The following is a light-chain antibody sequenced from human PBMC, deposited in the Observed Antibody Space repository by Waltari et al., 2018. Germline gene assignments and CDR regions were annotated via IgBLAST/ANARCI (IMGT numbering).Light chain of an antibody. CDR1: TSDVGGYNY. CDR3: SSYTGGTTLVV. Sequence: QSALTPPASVSGSPGQSITISCTGTTSDVGGYNYVSWYQQHPGKAPKLVIYDVNNRPSGVSNRFSGSKSGNTASLTISGLQTEDEADYHCSSYTGGTTLVVFGGGTKLTVL. CDR2: DVN. V-gene: IGLV2-14*03. J-gene: IGLJ2*01.